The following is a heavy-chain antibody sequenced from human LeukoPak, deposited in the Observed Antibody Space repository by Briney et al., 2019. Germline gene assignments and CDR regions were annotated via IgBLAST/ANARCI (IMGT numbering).Heavy chain of an antibody. D-gene: IGHD1-26*01. V-gene: IGHV3-23*01. CDR1: GFTFSSYA. J-gene: IGHJ4*02. CDR2: VTGSGDST. Sequence: GGSLRLSCAASGFTFSSYAMSWVRQAPGKGLEWVSAVTGSGDSTYYADSVKGRFTIPRDNSKNTLYLQMNSLRAEDTAVYYCAKDHRRLTIVGATTHFDYWGQGTLVTVSS. CDR3: AKDHRRLTIVGATTHFDY.